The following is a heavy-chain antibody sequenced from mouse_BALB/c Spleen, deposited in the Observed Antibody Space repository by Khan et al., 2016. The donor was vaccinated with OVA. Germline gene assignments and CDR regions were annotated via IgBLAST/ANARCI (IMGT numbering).Heavy chain of an antibody. J-gene: IGHJ3*01. CDR1: GYTFTDYA. CDR2: ISTYYDDA. V-gene: IGHV1S137*01. CDR3: ARGGRFAY. D-gene: IGHD1-1*02. Sequence: VELVESGAELVRPGVSVKISCKGSGYTFTDYAMHWVKQSHAKSLEWIGVISTYYDDADYNQRFQGKASMTVDRSSSTAYLELARLTSEDSAIYYCARGGRFAYWGQGTLVTVSA.